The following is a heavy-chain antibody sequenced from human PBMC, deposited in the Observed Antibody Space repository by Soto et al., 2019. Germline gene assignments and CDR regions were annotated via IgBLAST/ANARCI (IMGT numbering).Heavy chain of an antibody. CDR2: IFPDDSDT. CDR1: GYIIKNYW. V-gene: IGHV5-51*01. Sequence: GESLKIYCKASGYIIKNYWIGWVRQMPGQGLEWMGIIFPDDSDTRYSPSLQGHVTISVDKSISTAYVQWSSLKASDSAIYYCFRGGVTSRTFDYWGQGTLVTVSS. D-gene: IGHD3-16*01. CDR3: FRGGVTSRTFDY. J-gene: IGHJ4*02.